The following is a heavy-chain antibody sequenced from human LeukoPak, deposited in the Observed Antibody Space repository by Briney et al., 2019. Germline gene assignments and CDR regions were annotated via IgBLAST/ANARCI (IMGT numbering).Heavy chain of an antibody. J-gene: IGHJ6*02. D-gene: IGHD3-3*01. Sequence: SETLSLTCAVYGGSFSGYYWSWIRQPPGKGLEWIGEINHSGSTNYNPSLKSRVTISVDTSKNQFSLKLSSVTAADTAVYYCARLSDFWSDNYYYYGMDVWGQGTTVTVSS. V-gene: IGHV4-34*01. CDR3: ARLSDFWSDNYYYYGMDV. CDR1: GGSFSGYY. CDR2: INHSGST.